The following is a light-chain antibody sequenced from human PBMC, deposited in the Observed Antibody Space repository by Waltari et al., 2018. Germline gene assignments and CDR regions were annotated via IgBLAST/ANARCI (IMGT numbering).Light chain of an antibody. CDR1: ENIGSY. J-gene: IGKJ2*01. CDR3: QHTFETPYS. Sequence: DLQMPQSSSSLSASIGDRVTITCPASENIGSYLNWYQQIPGEAPKLLIYATSTLQTEVPSRFSGSGSRTDFTLTISSLQPEDFATYYCQHTFETPYSFGQGTKLESK. CDR2: ATS. V-gene: IGKV1-39*01.